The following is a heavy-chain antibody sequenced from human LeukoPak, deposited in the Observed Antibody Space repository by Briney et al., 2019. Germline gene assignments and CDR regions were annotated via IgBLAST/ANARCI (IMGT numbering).Heavy chain of an antibody. CDR1: GGSLSGYY. D-gene: IGHD2-2*01. CDR2: INHSGST. V-gene: IGHV4-34*01. CDR3: ARAGGSTSPLDY. Sequence: SETLSLTCAVYGGSLSGYYWSWIRQPPGKGLEWIGEINHSGSTNYNPSLKSRVTISVDTSKNQFSLKLSSVTAADTAVYYCARAGGSTSPLDYWGQGTLVTVSS. J-gene: IGHJ4*02.